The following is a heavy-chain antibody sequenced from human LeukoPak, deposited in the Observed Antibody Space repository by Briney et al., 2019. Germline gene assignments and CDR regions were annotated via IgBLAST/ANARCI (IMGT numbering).Heavy chain of an antibody. Sequence: GSLRLSCAASGFTFSDYYMSWIRQVPGKGLEWVSYISSSGSTIYYADSVKGRFTISRDNAKNSLYLQMNSLRAEDTAVYYCARDPGRGYYYYYYMDVWGKGTTVTVSS. CDR2: ISSSGSTI. CDR1: GFTFSDYY. CDR3: ARDPGRGYYYYYYMDV. V-gene: IGHV3-11*01. J-gene: IGHJ6*03.